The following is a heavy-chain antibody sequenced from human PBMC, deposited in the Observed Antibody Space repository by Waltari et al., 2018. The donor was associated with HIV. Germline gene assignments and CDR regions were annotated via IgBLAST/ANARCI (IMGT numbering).Heavy chain of an antibody. CDR3: AAWSGNSPYGMDV. J-gene: IGHJ6*02. CDR2: IIPILGIA. CDR1: GGTFSSYT. V-gene: IGHV1-69*02. D-gene: IGHD3-3*01. Sequence: QVQLVQSGAEVKKPGSSVKVSCKASGGTFSSYTISWVRQAPGQGLEWMGRIIPILGIANYAQKSQGRVTITADKSTSTAYMELSSLRSEDTAVYYCAAWSGNSPYGMDVWGQGTTVTVSS.